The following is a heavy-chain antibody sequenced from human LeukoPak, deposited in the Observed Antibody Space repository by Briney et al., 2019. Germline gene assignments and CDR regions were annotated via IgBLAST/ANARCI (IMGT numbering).Heavy chain of an antibody. CDR3: ATETIGRHYDY. Sequence: PGGSLRLSCAASGFTFSSCGFNWVRQAPGKGLEWVSSIGPTGTDRYYADSVRGRFTISRDNSKDSMYLQMDSLRDEDTAVYYCATETIGRHYDYWGQGTLLTVSS. CDR2: IGPTGTDR. J-gene: IGHJ4*02. D-gene: IGHD1-14*01. CDR1: GFTFSSCG. V-gene: IGHV3-21*01.